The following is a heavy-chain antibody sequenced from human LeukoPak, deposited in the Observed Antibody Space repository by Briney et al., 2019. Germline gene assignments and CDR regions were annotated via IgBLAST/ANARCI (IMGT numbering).Heavy chain of an antibody. CDR3: ARGDFWSGYYXXFDX. V-gene: IGHV1-2*02. Sequence: ASVKVSCKASGYTFTGYYMHWVRQAPGQGLEWMGWINPNSGGTNYAQKFQGRVTMTRDMSTSTVYMELSSLRSEDTAVYYCARGDFWSGYYXXFDXXXQGXLVTVX. J-gene: IGHJ4*02. D-gene: IGHD3-3*01. CDR2: INPNSGGT. CDR1: GYTFTGYY.